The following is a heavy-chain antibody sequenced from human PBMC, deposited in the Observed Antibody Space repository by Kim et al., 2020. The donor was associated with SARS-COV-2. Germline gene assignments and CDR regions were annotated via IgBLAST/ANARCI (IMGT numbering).Heavy chain of an antibody. Sequence: SETQSLTCTVSGGSISSYYWSWIRQPAGKGLEWIGRIYTSGSTNYNPSLKSRVTMSVDTSKNQFSLKLSSVTAADTAVYYCARSAGYCSSTSCYPYYYYGMDVWGQGTTVTVSS. CDR1: GGSISSYY. J-gene: IGHJ6*02. D-gene: IGHD2-2*01. CDR3: ARSAGYCSSTSCYPYYYYGMDV. CDR2: IYTSGST. V-gene: IGHV4-4*07.